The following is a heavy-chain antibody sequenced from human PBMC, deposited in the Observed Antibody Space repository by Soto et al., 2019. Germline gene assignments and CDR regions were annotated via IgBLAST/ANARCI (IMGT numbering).Heavy chain of an antibody. CDR2: IYHSGST. J-gene: IGHJ4*02. Sequence: SETLSLTCIVSGGSISNYYWSWIRQPPGKGLEWIGYIYHSGSTNYNPSLTSRVTISVDTSKNQFSLKLSSVTAADTAVYYCARHRYSYGVYYFDYWGQGTLVTVSS. V-gene: IGHV4-59*08. CDR1: GGSISNYY. CDR3: ARHRYSYGVYYFDY. D-gene: IGHD5-18*01.